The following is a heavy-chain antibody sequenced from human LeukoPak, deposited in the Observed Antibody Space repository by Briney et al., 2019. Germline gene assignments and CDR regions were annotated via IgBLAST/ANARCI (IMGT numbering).Heavy chain of an antibody. J-gene: IGHJ4*02. D-gene: IGHD1-26*01. CDR3: ARPSGSLLKYYFDY. Sequence: GRSLRLSCAASGFTFSSYGMPWVRQAPGKGLEWVAVISYDGSNKYYADSVKGRFTISRDNSKNTLYLQMNSLKAEDTAVYYCARPSGSLLKYYFDYWGQGTLVTVSS. CDR1: GFTFSSYG. CDR2: ISYDGSNK. V-gene: IGHV3-30*03.